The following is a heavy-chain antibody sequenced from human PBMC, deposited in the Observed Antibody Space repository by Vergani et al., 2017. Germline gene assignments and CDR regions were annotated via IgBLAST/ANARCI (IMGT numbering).Heavy chain of an antibody. CDR3: ARVLRARGDYYFDY. D-gene: IGHD2-21*02. CDR1: GGSISSYY. J-gene: IGHJ4*02. CDR2: IYYSGST. V-gene: IGHV4-59*01. Sequence: QVQLQESGPGLVKPSETLSLTCTVSGGSISSYYWSWIRQPPGKGLEWIWYIYYSGSTNYNPSLKSRVTISVDTSKNQFSLKLSSVTAADTAVYYCARVLRARGDYYFDYWGQGTLVTVSS.